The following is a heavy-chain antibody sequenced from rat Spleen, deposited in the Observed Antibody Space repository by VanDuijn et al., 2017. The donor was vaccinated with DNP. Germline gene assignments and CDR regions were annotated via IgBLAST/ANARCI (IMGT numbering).Heavy chain of an antibody. CDR2: MTSGGAT. V-gene: IGHV2-6*01. CDR1: GISLTKYT. D-gene: IGHD1-3*01. CDR3: ATGQGVFFTPFEY. Sequence: QVQLKESGPGLVQPSQTLSLSCTVSGISLTKYTVSWVRQPPGKVLEWIAAMTSGGATFFNSAFKSRLSISRDTSKSQVFLKMNSLQTEDTAMYFCATGQGVFFTPFEYWGQGVMVTVSS. J-gene: IGHJ2*01.